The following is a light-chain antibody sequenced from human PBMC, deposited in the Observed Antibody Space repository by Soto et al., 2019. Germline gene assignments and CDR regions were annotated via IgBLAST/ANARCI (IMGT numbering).Light chain of an antibody. CDR1: QSISSW. CDR2: DAS. CDR3: QQYNSYSPT. V-gene: IGKV1-5*01. J-gene: IGKJ1*01. Sequence: DIQMTQSPSTLSASVGDRVTITCRASQSISSWLAWYQQKPGKAPKLLIYDASSLESGVPSRFSGSGSGTEFTLTISILQPDDFATYYGQQYNSYSPTFGQGTKVEIK.